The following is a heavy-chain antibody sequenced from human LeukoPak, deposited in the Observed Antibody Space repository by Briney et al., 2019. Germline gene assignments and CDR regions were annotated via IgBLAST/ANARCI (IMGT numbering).Heavy chain of an antibody. D-gene: IGHD3-10*01. Sequence: GGSLRLSCAASGFTVRNNYMSWVRQAPGKGLEWVSVIYIDGSTYYADSVKGRFTISIDNSKNTLYLQMNNLRAEDTAVYFWATGERMVRGDGVDYWGQGTLVTVSS. CDR1: GFTVRNNY. CDR3: ATGERMVRGDGVDY. V-gene: IGHV3-66*01. J-gene: IGHJ4*02. CDR2: IYIDGST.